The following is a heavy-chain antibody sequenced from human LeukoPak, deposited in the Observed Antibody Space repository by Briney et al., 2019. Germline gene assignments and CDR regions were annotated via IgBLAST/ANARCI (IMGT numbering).Heavy chain of an antibody. CDR3: ARLRRGVVSWQTQNFDY. Sequence: PSETLSLTCAVCGGSFSGYYWSWIRQPPGKGLEWIGEINHSGSTNYNPSLKSRVTISVDTSKNQFSLKLSSVTAADTAVYYCARLRRGVVSWQTQNFDYWGQGTLVTVSS. V-gene: IGHV4-34*01. J-gene: IGHJ4*02. CDR2: INHSGST. CDR1: GGSFSGYY. D-gene: IGHD3-3*01.